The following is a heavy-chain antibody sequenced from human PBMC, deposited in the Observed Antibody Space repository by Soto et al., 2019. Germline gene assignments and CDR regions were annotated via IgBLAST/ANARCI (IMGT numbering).Heavy chain of an antibody. CDR2: ISYDGSNK. Sequence: PGGSLRLSCAASGFTFSRYAMYWVRQAPGKGLEWVAVISYDGSNKYYADSVKGRFTISRDNSKKTLYLQMNSLRAEDTAVYYCATLVVVAATDWFDPWGQGTLVTVSS. D-gene: IGHD2-15*01. CDR1: GFTFSRYA. V-gene: IGHV3-30-3*01. J-gene: IGHJ5*02. CDR3: ATLVVVAATDWFDP.